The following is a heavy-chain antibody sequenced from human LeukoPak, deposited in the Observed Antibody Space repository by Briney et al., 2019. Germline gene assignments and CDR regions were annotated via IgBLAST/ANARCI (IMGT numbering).Heavy chain of an antibody. V-gene: IGHV4-39*01. CDR2: IYYSGST. D-gene: IGHD2-2*01. J-gene: IGHJ5*02. Sequence: SETVSLTCTVSGGSISSYYWGWIRQPPGKGLEWIGSIYYSGSTYYNPSLKSRVTISVDTSKNQFSLKLSSVTAADTAVYYCARPQPPRYCSSTSCHWFDPWGQGTLVTVSS. CDR3: ARPQPPRYCSSTSCHWFDP. CDR1: GGSISSYY.